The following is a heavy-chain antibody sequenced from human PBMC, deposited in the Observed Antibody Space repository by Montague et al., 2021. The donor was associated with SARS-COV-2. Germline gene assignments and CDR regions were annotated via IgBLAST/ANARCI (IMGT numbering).Heavy chain of an antibody. D-gene: IGHD6-13*01. CDR3: ARDLSSSWSYWFDP. CDR2: IYASGST. Sequence: TLSLTCTASGGYISSGSYYWSWIRQPAGRGMEWIGRIYASGSTKYNPSLKSRVTISVDTSKNQFSLKVSSVTAADTAVYYCARDLSSSWSYWFDPWGQGTLVTVSS. CDR1: GGYISSGSYY. V-gene: IGHV4-61*02. J-gene: IGHJ5*02.